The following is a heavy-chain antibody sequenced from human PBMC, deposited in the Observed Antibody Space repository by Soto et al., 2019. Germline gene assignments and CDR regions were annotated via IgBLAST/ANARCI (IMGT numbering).Heavy chain of an antibody. J-gene: IGHJ4*02. CDR1: GGSFSGYY. V-gene: IGHV4-34*01. D-gene: IGHD6-6*01. CDR3: ARAAAARPAAWY. Sequence: SETLSLTCAVYGGSFSGYYWSWIRQPPGKGLEWIGEINHSGSTNYNPSLKSRVTISVDTSKNQFSLKLSSVTAADTAVYYCARAAAARPAAWYWGQGTLVTVSS. CDR2: INHSGST.